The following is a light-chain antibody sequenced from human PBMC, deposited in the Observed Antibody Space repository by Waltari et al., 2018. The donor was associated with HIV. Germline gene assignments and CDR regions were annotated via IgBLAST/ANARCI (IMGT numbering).Light chain of an antibody. CDR1: QSISSY. V-gene: IGKV1-39*01. CDR3: QQSYSTPFT. Sequence: DIPITPFSFLLSGSVGDQITLTCRASQSISSYLNWYQQKPGKAPKLLIYAASSLQSGVPSRFSGSGSGTDFTLTISSLQPEDFATYYCQQSYSTPFTFGPGTKVDIK. CDR2: AAS. J-gene: IGKJ3*01.